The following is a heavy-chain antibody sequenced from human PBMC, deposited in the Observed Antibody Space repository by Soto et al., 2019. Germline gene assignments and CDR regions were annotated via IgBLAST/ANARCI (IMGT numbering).Heavy chain of an antibody. Sequence: SETLSLTCSVSGGSISDYYWSWIRQPPGKGPEWIGNIYSTGGINYNPSLKSRVTISRDTSKNQLSLKLNSVTAADTAVYYCARAWDASGIYYSYYFDYWGQGALVTVSS. CDR3: ARAWDASGIYYSYYFDY. D-gene: IGHD3-10*01. V-gene: IGHV4-59*01. J-gene: IGHJ4*02. CDR2: IYSTGGI. CDR1: GGSISDYY.